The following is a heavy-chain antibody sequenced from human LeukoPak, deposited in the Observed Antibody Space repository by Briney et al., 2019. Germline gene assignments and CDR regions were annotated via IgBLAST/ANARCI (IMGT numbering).Heavy chain of an antibody. D-gene: IGHD5-12*01. V-gene: IGHV1-69*01. CDR1: GGTFRRND. J-gene: IGHJ4*02. CDR3: ASTYSGYHY. CDR2: FIQNLSMS. Sequence: ASVKVSCKAFGGTFRRNDLTWVRQAPGQGLEWMGGFIQNLSMSHYAQKFKARVTITADESTTTVYMELRSLRSEDTAVYYCASTYSGYHYWGQGTLVTVSS.